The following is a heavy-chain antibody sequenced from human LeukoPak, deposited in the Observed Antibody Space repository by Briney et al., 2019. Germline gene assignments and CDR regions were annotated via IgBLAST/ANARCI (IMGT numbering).Heavy chain of an antibody. CDR1: GFTFTSSA. CDR3: ARVLGGSPYNWFDP. V-gene: IGHV1-58*02. J-gene: IGHJ5*02. D-gene: IGHD1-26*01. Sequence: ASVKVSCKASGFTFTSSAMQWVRQARGQRLEWIGWIVVGSGNTNYAQKFQERVTITRDMSTSTAYMELSSLRSEDTAVYYCARVLGGSPYNWFDPWGQGTLVTVSS. CDR2: IVVGSGNT.